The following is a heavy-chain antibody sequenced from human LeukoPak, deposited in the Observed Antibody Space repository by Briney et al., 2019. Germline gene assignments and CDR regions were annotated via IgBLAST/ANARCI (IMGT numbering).Heavy chain of an antibody. Sequence: SETLSLTCAVYGGSSSGYYWSWIRQPPGKGLEWIGEINHSGSTNYNPSLTSRVTISVDTSKNQFSLKLSSVTAADTAVYYCARASRGTFGYMDVWGKGTTVTVSS. J-gene: IGHJ6*03. D-gene: IGHD2-2*01. V-gene: IGHV4-34*01. CDR3: ARASRGTFGYMDV. CDR2: INHSGST. CDR1: GGSSSGYY.